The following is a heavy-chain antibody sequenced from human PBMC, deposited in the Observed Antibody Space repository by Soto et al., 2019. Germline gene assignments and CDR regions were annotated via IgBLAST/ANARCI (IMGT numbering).Heavy chain of an antibody. V-gene: IGHV4-34*01. CDR3: ARGRGCSSTSCRYYYYYYMDV. Sequence: SETLSLTCAVYGGSFSGYYWSWIRQPPGKGLEWIGEINHSGSTNYNPSLKSRVTISVDTSKNQFSLKLSSVTAADTAVYYCARGRGCSSTSCRYYYYYYMDVWGKGTTVTVSS. J-gene: IGHJ6*03. CDR2: INHSGST. D-gene: IGHD2-2*01. CDR1: GGSFSGYY.